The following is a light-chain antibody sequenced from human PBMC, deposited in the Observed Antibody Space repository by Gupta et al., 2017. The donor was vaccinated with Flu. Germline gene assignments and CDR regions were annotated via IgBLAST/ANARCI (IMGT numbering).Light chain of an antibody. CDR1: QSLVHRDGHTY. J-gene: IGKJ2*01. Sequence: DILMTQSPLSSPVTLGQPASISCRSSQSLVHRDGHTYLNWLQQRPGQPPRLLIYRIFNRYSGVPDRFSGSGAGTDFTLNISRVEAEDVGVYYCMQGTQFPYTFGQGTKLEIK. V-gene: IGKV2-24*01. CDR2: RIF. CDR3: MQGTQFPYT.